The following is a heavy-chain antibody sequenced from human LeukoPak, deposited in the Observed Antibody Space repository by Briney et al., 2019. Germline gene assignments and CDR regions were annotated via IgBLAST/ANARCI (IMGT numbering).Heavy chain of an antibody. D-gene: IGHD3-16*01. Sequence: PSETLSLTCTVSGGSISSSSYYWGWIRQPPGKGLEWIGEINHSGSTNYNPSLKSRVTISVDTSKNQFSLKLSSVTAADTAVYYCARKVGGWHRRFGFDIWGQGTMVTVSS. CDR1: GGSISSSSYY. V-gene: IGHV4-39*07. J-gene: IGHJ3*02. CDR3: ARKVGGWHRRFGFDI. CDR2: INHSGST.